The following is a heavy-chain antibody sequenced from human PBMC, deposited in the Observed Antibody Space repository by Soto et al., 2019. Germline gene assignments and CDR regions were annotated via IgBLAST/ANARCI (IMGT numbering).Heavy chain of an antibody. CDR3: ARMGDVRYYSYGMDV. Sequence: QLQLVQSGPEVKKPGASVKVSCKASGYPFTTYGVTWVRQAPGQGLEWMGWINAYNGNTNYAQKLQGRVTMTTDTSTSTAYMELRSLRSDDTAVYYCARMGDVRYYSYGMDVWGQGTTVTVSS. V-gene: IGHV1-18*01. J-gene: IGHJ6*02. CDR2: INAYNGNT. CDR1: GYPFTTYG. D-gene: IGHD3-16*01.